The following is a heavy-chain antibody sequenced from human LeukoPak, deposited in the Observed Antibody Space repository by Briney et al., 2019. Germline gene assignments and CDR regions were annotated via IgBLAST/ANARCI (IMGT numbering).Heavy chain of an antibody. J-gene: IGHJ4*02. V-gene: IGHV4-39*01. CDR3: ARGSGYYYGDFDY. CDR2: IYYSGCA. CDR1: GGSISSSNYY. Sequence: SETLSLTCAVSGGSISSSNYYWGWIRQPTGQGLEWIGSIYYSGCAYYNPSLKSRVTISVDTSKNQFSLKLSSVTAADTAVYYCARGSGYYYGDFDYWGQGTLVTVSS. D-gene: IGHD3-22*01.